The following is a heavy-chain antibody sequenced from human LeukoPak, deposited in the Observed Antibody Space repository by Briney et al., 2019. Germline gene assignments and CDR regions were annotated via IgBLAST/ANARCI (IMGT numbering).Heavy chain of an antibody. CDR1: GFTFSSYS. Sequence: PGGSLRLSCAASGFTFSSYSMNWVRQAPGKGLEWVSSISSSSSYIYYADSVKGRFTISRDNAKNSLYLQMNSLRAEDTAVYYCARDSTRVFWSGGCFAPWGQEPLVTVSS. V-gene: IGHV3-21*01. D-gene: IGHD3-3*01. CDR3: ARDSTRVFWSGGCFAP. J-gene: IGHJ5*02. CDR2: ISSSSSYI.